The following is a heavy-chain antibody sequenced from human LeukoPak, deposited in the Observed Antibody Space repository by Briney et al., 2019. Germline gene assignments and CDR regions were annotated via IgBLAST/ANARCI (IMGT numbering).Heavy chain of an antibody. V-gene: IGHV4-59*01. CDR1: GGSISSYY. CDR2: IYYSGST. CDR3: ASYSYYYDSSGYFDY. Sequence: SETLSLTCAVSGGSISSYYWSWIRQPPGKGLEWIGYIYYSGSTNYNPSLKSRVTISVDTSKDQYSLKLSSVTAADTAVYYCASYSYYYDSSGYFDYWGQGTLVTVSS. D-gene: IGHD3-22*01. J-gene: IGHJ4*02.